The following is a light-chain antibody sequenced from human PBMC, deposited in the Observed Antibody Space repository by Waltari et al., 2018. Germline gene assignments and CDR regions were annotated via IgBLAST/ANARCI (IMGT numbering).Light chain of an antibody. CDR3: EQYNNWPPWT. CDR2: GAS. Sequence: EIVLTQSQATLSVSLGDTATLPCRASQSVSSNLAWYQQKPGQAPRLLIYGASTRATGIPARFSGSGSGTEFTLTISSLQSEDFAVYYCEQYNNWPPWTFGQGTKVEIK. CDR1: QSVSSN. V-gene: IGKV3D-15*01. J-gene: IGKJ1*01.